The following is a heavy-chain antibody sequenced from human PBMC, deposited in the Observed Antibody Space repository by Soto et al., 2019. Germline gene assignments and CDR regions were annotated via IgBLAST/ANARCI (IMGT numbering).Heavy chain of an antibody. J-gene: IGHJ5*02. V-gene: IGHV3-21*01. CDR1: GFTFSSYS. Sequence: LRLSCAASGFTFSSYSMNWVRQAPGRGLEWVSSISSSSSYIYYADSVKGRFTISRDNAKNSLYLQMNSLRAEDTAVYYCARDRLPYYYDSGGYLFDPWGQGTLVTVSS. CDR2: ISSSSSYI. CDR3: ARDRLPYYYDSGGYLFDP. D-gene: IGHD3-22*01.